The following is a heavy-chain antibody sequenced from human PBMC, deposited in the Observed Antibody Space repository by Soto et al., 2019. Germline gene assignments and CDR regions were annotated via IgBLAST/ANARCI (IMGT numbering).Heavy chain of an antibody. V-gene: IGHV4-59*01. CDR3: ARARGQDYYMDV. CDR2: IYYSGST. Sequence: SETLSLTCTVSGGSISSYYWSWIRQPPGKGLEWIGYIYYSGSTNYNPSLKSRVTISVDTSKNQFSLKLSSVTAADTAVYYCARARGQDYYMDVWGKGTTVTVSS. J-gene: IGHJ6*03. CDR1: GGSISSYY. D-gene: IGHD3-10*01.